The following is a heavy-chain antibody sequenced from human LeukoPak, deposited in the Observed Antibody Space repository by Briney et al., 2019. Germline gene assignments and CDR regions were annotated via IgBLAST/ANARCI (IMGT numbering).Heavy chain of an antibody. Sequence: SETLSLTCTVSGASISSGTYSWSWIRQPPGEGLEWIGYIYHTGSTYYNPSLKSRVTISVDRSKNQFSLNLNSVTAADTALYYCARGDGSGSGRWFDTWGQGTLITVSS. CDR2: IYHTGST. D-gene: IGHD3-10*01. J-gene: IGHJ5*02. CDR1: GASISSGTYS. V-gene: IGHV4-30-2*01. CDR3: ARGDGSGSGRWFDT.